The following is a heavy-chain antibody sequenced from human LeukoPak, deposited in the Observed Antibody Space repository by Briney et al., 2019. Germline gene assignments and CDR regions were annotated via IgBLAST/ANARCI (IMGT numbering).Heavy chain of an antibody. CDR2: IYYSGST. D-gene: IGHD4-23*01. J-gene: IGHJ4*02. CDR1: GGSISSSSYY. V-gene: IGHV4-39*01. CDR3: ASTSYGGNSGDVY. Sequence: PSETLSLTCTVSGGSISSSSYYWGWIRQPPGKGLEWIGSIYYSGSTYYNPSLKSRVTISVDTSKNQFSLKLSSVTAADTAVYYCASTSYGGNSGDVYWGQGTLVTVSS.